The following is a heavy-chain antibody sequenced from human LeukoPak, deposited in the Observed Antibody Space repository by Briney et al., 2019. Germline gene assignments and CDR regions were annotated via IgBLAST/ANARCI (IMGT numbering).Heavy chain of an antibody. Sequence: GGSLSLSCAASGFTFSNYWMYWVRQAPGEGLVWVSRINSDGGTTTYADSVKGQFTISRDNAKNTLYLQMNSLRSEDTAVYYCARAFYYDSSGYSYYFDYWGQGTLVTVSS. CDR3: ARAFYYDSSGYSYYFDY. D-gene: IGHD3-22*01. CDR2: INSDGGTT. J-gene: IGHJ4*02. V-gene: IGHV3-74*01. CDR1: GFTFSNYW.